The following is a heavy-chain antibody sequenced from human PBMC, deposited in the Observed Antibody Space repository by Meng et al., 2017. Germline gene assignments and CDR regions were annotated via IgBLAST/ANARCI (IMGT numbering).Heavy chain of an antibody. Sequence: ASVKVSCKASGYTFTSYAMNWVRQAPGQGLEWMGWINTNTGNPTNAQGFTGRFVFSLDTSVSTAYLQISSLKAEDTAVYYCARVGGSHYYGSGSYLHYYYYYGMDVWGHGTTVTVSS. D-gene: IGHD3-10*01. J-gene: IGHJ6*02. CDR3: ARVGGSHYYGSGSYLHYYYYYGMDV. V-gene: IGHV7-4-1*02. CDR2: INTNTGNP. CDR1: GYTFTSYA.